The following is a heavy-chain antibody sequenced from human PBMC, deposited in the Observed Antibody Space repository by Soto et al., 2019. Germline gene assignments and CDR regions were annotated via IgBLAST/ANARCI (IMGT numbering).Heavy chain of an antibody. Sequence: EVQLVESGGGLVQPGGSLRLSCAASGFTVSSNYMSWVRQAPGKGLEWVSVIYSGGSTYYADSVKGRFTISRDISKITLYLQMNSRRAEDTAVYNCARDPTMVRGVIPWGQGTLVTVSS. V-gene: IGHV3-66*01. CDR2: IYSGGST. D-gene: IGHD3-10*01. CDR3: ARDPTMVRGVIP. J-gene: IGHJ5*02. CDR1: GFTVSSNY.